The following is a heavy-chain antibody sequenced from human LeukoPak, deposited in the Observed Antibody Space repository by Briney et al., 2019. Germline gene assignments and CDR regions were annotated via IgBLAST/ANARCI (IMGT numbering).Heavy chain of an antibody. CDR3: ARGPTTGTDY. J-gene: IGHJ4*02. CDR1: GYTFTSYG. V-gene: IGHV1-46*01. D-gene: IGHD1-1*01. CDR2: INPSGGST. Sequence: ASVKVSCTASGYTFTSYGISWVRQAPGQGLEWMGIINPSGGSTSYAQKFQGRVTMTRDTSISTAYMELSSLRSDDTAVYYCARGPTTGTDYWGQGTLVTVSS.